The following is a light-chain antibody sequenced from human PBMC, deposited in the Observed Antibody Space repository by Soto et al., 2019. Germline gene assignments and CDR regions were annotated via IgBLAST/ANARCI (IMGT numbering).Light chain of an antibody. CDR1: QTVSSN. J-gene: IGKJ2*01. Sequence: EIVMTQSPAALSVSPGERATLSCRASQTVSSNLAWDQQKPGQAPRLLIFGASTRATGIPARFSGSGSGTEFTLTISSLQSEDFAAYYCQQYNNWPPYTFGQGTKVEIK. CDR3: QQYNNWPPYT. CDR2: GAS. V-gene: IGKV3-15*01.